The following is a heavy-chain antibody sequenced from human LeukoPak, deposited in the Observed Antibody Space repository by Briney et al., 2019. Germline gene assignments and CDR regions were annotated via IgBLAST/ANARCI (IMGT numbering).Heavy chain of an antibody. CDR1: GASITNYF. CDR3: ARLRPRTNYDFSSGYYAFDY. CDR2: VYSGAY. Sequence: WETLSLTCTVSGASITNYFWGWIRQPPGKGLQWIGYVYSGAYYYNPSLVSRLTVSVDTAKNQFSLGLRSVTAADTAVYYCARLRPRTNYDFSSGYYAFDYWGQGTLVTVSS. V-gene: IGHV4-4*09. D-gene: IGHD3-3*01. J-gene: IGHJ4*02.